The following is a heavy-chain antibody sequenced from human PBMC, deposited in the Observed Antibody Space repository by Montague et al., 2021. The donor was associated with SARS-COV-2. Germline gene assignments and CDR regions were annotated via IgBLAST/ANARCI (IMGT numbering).Heavy chain of an antibody. CDR3: ARRALGNCSGGSCYSAFDY. J-gene: IGHJ4*02. CDR1: GGSISSYY. V-gene: IGHV4-59*08. D-gene: IGHD2-15*01. CDR2: IYYSGST. Sequence: SETLSLTCTVSGGSISSYYWSWIRQPPGKGLEWIGYIYYSGSTNXNPSLKSRVTISVDTPKNQFSLKLSSVTAADTAVYYCARRALGNCSGGSCYSAFDYWGQGTLVTVSS.